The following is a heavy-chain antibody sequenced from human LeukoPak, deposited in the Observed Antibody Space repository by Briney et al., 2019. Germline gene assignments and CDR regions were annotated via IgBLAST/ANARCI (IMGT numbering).Heavy chain of an antibody. Sequence: GGSLRLSCVASGFTFSSYAMSWVRQAPGKGLEWVSAISGSGGSTYYADSVKGRFTISRGNSKNTLYLQMNSLRAEDTAVYYCTIPKDSSSADYWGQGTLVTVSS. J-gene: IGHJ4*02. D-gene: IGHD6-13*01. CDR3: TIPKDSSSADY. CDR1: GFTFSSYA. V-gene: IGHV3-23*01. CDR2: ISGSGGST.